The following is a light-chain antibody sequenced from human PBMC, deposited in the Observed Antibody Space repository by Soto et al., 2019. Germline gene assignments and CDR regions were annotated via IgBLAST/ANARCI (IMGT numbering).Light chain of an antibody. Sequence: EIVLTQSPGTLFLSPGERATLSCRASQSVSSSCLAWYQQKPGQAPRLLIYGASSRATGIPDRFSGSGSGTDFTLTISRLEPEDFAVYYCQQYGSSRTFGQGTKV. CDR3: QQYGSSRT. CDR1: QSVSSSC. CDR2: GAS. J-gene: IGKJ1*01. V-gene: IGKV3-20*01.